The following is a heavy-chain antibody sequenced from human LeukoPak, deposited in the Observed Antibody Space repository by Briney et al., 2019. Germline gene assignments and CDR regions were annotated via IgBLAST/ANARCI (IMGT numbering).Heavy chain of an antibody. D-gene: IGHD3-10*01. CDR1: GGSISSYY. J-gene: IGHJ5*02. V-gene: IGHV4-59*01. CDR2: IDYSGYT. Sequence: PSETLSLTCTVSGGSISSYYWSWIRQSPGKGLECIGYIDYSGYTNYNPSLKSRVTISVDTSKNQFSLKLSSVTAADTAVYHCARDRAYGSGKYWFDPWGQGTLVTVSS. CDR3: ARDRAYGSGKYWFDP.